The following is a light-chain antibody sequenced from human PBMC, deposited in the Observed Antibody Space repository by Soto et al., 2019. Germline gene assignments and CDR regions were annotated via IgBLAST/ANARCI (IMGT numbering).Light chain of an antibody. Sequence: DIHLTQSPSSLSASVGDSVTITCRSSQTINKYLNWYQHRPGKAPKLLIYAASSLQTGVPTRFSGALAVTFFTLTISNLQLEDVASYYCQQSYGSPRAFGRGTKVE. CDR2: AAS. V-gene: IGKV1-39*01. CDR3: QQSYGSPRA. CDR1: QTINKY. J-gene: IGKJ1*01.